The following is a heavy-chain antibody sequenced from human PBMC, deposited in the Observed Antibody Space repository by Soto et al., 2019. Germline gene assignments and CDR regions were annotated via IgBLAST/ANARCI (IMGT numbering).Heavy chain of an antibody. Sequence: ASETLSLTCTGSGGSISSYYWSWIRQPPGKGLEWIGYMYNTGSTIYNPSLKSRVTISVDTSKNQFSLKLSSVTAAETAVYYCACYEITGSYYDVFDISGQRTMV. CDR2: MYNTGST. D-gene: IGHD1-26*01. V-gene: IGHV4-59*08. J-gene: IGHJ3*02. CDR1: GGSISSYY. CDR3: ACYEITGSYYDVFDI.